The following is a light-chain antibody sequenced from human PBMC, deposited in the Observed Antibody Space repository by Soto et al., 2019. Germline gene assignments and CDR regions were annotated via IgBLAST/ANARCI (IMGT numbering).Light chain of an antibody. CDR2: KVS. J-gene: IGKJ2*01. CDR1: QSLVYSDGNTY. Sequence: DVVLTQSPLSLPVTLGQPASISCRSSQSLVYSDGNTYLNWFQQRPGQSPRRLIYKVSNRDSGVPDRFSGSGSGTDFTLKISRVEAKDVGVYYCMQGSYWPPGHEITFGQGTRLEIK. V-gene: IGKV2-30*01. CDR3: MQGSYWPPGHEIT.